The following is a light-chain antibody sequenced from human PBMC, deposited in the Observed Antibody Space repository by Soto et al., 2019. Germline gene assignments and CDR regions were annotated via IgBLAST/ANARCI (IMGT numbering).Light chain of an antibody. CDR3: QSYGSSLSAL. J-gene: IGLJ3*02. Sequence: QSVVTQPPSVSGAPGQRVTISCTGSSSNIGAGYDVHWYQQLPGTAPNLLIYSNSNRPSGVPDRFSGSNSGTSSSLAITGLQAEDEADYYCQSYGSSLSALFGGGTKVTVL. CDR1: SSNIGAGYD. V-gene: IGLV1-40*01. CDR2: SNS.